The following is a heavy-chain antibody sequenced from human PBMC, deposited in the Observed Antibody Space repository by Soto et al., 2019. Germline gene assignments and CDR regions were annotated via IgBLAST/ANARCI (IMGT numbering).Heavy chain of an antibody. CDR1: GGSISSYY. CDR3: ARDSYYYGSGSYYNEDY. D-gene: IGHD3-10*01. J-gene: IGHJ4*02. Sequence: SETLSLSCTVSGGSISSYYWSWIRQPPGKGLEWIGYIYYSGSTNYNPSLKSRVTISVDTSKNQFSLKLSSVTAADTAVYYCARDSYYYGSGSYYNEDYWGQGTLVTVSS. CDR2: IYYSGST. V-gene: IGHV4-59*01.